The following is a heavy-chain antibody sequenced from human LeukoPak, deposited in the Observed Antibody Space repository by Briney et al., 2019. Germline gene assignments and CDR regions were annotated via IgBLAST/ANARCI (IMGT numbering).Heavy chain of an antibody. V-gene: IGHV3-21*01. D-gene: IGHD3-10*02. CDR1: GFTFSTYS. Sequence: GGSLRLSCTASGFTFSTYSMNWVRQAPGKGLEWVSSISSSSIHIYYADSVQGRFTISRDNAKNSLYLQMNSLRAEDTAVYYCAELGTTMIGGVWGKGTTVTISS. CDR3: AELGTTMIGGV. CDR2: ISSSSIHI. J-gene: IGHJ6*04.